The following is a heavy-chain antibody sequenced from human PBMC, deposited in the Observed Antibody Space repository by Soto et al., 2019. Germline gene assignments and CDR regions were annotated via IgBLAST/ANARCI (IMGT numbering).Heavy chain of an antibody. D-gene: IGHD3-22*01. CDR1: GYTFTSYG. Sequence: QVQLVQSGAEVKKPGASVKVSCKASGYTFTSYGISWVRQAPRQGLEWMGWISAYNGNTNYAQKLQGRVTMTTDTSTSTAYMELRSLRSDDTAVYYCAREMNYYDSSGYYYAMAFDYWGQGTLVTVSS. J-gene: IGHJ4*02. CDR2: ISAYNGNT. CDR3: AREMNYYDSSGYYYAMAFDY. V-gene: IGHV1-18*01.